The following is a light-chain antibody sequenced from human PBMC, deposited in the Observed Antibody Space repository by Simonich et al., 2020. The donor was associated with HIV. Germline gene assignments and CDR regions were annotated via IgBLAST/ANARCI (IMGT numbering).Light chain of an antibody. CDR1: QSVASN. Sequence: EIVMTQSPATLSVSPGERATLSCRVSQSVASNLAWYQQKPGQAPRLLIYGTSTRATGIPARFSGSGSGTEFTLTITSMQSEDFALYYCQQYNNWPTFGGGTKVEIK. CDR3: QQYNNWPT. V-gene: IGKV3-15*01. J-gene: IGKJ4*01. CDR2: GTS.